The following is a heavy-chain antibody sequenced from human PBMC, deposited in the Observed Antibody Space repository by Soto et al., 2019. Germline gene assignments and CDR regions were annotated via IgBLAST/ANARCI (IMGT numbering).Heavy chain of an antibody. CDR1: GFTFDDYA. V-gene: IGHV3-9*01. CDR3: AKDHTLYGIAVVGNYFDY. Sequence: GGSLRLPCAASGFTFDDYAMHWVRQAPGKGLEWVSGISWNSGSIGYADSVKGRFTISRDNAKNSLYLQMNSLRAADTALYYCAKDHTLYGIAVVGNYFDYWGQGTLVTVSS. J-gene: IGHJ4*02. D-gene: IGHD6-19*01. CDR2: ISWNSGSI.